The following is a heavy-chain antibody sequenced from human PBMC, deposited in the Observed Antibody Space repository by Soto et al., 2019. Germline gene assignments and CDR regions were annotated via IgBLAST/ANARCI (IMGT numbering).Heavy chain of an antibody. J-gene: IGHJ4*02. Sequence: ASVNVSCKTSGYTFTDYYMHWLRQAPGQGLEWMGWIDPKSGDTTYAEKFQGRVTMTRDTSISTAYMELTRLTSDDTAVYYCARNWNHFDYWGQGTVVTVSS. V-gene: IGHV1-2*02. D-gene: IGHD1-1*01. CDR3: ARNWNHFDY. CDR2: IDPKSGDT. CDR1: GYTFTDYY.